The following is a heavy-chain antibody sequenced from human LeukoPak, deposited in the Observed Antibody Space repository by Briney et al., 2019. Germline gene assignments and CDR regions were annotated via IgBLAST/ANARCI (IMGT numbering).Heavy chain of an antibody. CDR3: ARDRRRPAGGAYYYDSSGYYSI. CDR1: GFTFSSYA. Sequence: PGGSLRLSCAASGFTFSSYAMSWVRQAPGKGLEWVSAISGSGGSTYYADSVKGRFTISRDNSKNTLYLQMNSLRAEDTAVYYCARDRRRPAGGAYYYDSSGYYSIWGQGTVVTVSS. V-gene: IGHV3-23*01. J-gene: IGHJ3*02. CDR2: ISGSGGST. D-gene: IGHD3-22*01.